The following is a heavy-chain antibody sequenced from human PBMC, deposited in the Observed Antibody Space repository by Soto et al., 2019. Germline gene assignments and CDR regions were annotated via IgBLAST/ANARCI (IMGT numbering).Heavy chain of an antibody. J-gene: IGHJ3*01. V-gene: IGHV1-18*01. Sequence: QVHLVQSGAEVKKPGASVKVSCKASGNTFSSYGISWVRQAPGQGLEWMGWISVYNGDSILAHRSQDRVAMTTDQSTSTTYMELTSLSSYDTSLYYCTVGIRFYGPDSCDVWGQGTPVTVSS. CDR1: GNTFSSYG. D-gene: IGHD3-3*01. CDR3: TVGIRFYGPDSCDV. CDR2: ISVYNGDS.